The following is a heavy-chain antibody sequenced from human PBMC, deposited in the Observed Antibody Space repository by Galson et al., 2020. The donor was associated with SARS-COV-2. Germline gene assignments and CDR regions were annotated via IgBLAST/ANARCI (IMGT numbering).Heavy chain of an antibody. Sequence: ASVTVSCKASGYTFTNYEPNRVRQAPGQGLEWMGWMNPNRGNTGYAQKFQGRVTMTRTTSISTAYMELNSLTSEDTAVYYCARSYDAFATWFDPCGQGTLVTVSS. CDR1: GYTFTNYE. D-gene: IGHD5-12*01. V-gene: IGHV1-8*01. CDR2: MNPNRGNT. J-gene: IGHJ5*02. CDR3: ARSYDAFATWFDP.